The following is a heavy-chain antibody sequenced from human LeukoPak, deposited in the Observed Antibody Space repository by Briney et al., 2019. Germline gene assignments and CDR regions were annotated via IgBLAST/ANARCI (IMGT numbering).Heavy chain of an antibody. V-gene: IGHV4-4*07. J-gene: IGHJ4*02. D-gene: IGHD1-20*01. CDR1: GGSISSYY. Sequence: PSETLSLTCTVSGGSISSYYWSWIRQPAGKGLEWIGRIYTSGSTNYNPSLKSRVTVSVDTSKNQFSLKLSSVTAADTAVYYCARVRLTGTAYYFDYWGQGTLVTVSS. CDR2: IYTSGST. CDR3: ARVRLTGTAYYFDY.